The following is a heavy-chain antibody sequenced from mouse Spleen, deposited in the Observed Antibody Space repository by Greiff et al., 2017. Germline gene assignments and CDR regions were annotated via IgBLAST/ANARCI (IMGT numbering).Heavy chain of an antibody. CDR3: TTRITTVGGAWFAY. V-gene: IGHV14-4*01. CDR2: IDPENGDT. Sequence: VQLQQSGAELVRPGASVKLSCTASGFNIKDDYMHWVKQRPEQGLEWIGWIDPENGDTEYASKFQGKATITADTSSNTAYLQLSSLTSEDTAVYYCTTRITTVGGAWFAYWGQGTLVTVSA. CDR1: GFNIKDDY. J-gene: IGHJ3*01. D-gene: IGHD1-1*01.